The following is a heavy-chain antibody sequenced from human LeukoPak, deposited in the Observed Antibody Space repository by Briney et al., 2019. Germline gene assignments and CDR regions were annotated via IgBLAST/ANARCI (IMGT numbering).Heavy chain of an antibody. CDR3: ATSPGFVVVPAATGALSY. D-gene: IGHD2-2*01. J-gene: IGHJ4*02. CDR2: FDPEDGET. Sequence: ASVKVSCKVSGYTFTELSMHWVRQAPGKGLEWMGGFDPEDGETIYAQKFQGRVTMTEDTSTDTAYMELSSLRSEDTAVYYCATSPGFVVVPAATGALSYWGQGTLVTVSS. V-gene: IGHV1-24*01. CDR1: GYTFTELS.